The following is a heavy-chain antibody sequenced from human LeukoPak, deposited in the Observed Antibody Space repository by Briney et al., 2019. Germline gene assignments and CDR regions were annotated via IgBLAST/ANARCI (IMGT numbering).Heavy chain of an antibody. D-gene: IGHD3-9*01. CDR3: ARVLRYESPNWFDP. CDR1: GFSVSGNY. J-gene: IGHJ5*02. Sequence: PGGSLRLSCVVSGFSVSGNYMSWVRQAPGQGLEWVSSISSSSSYIYYADSVRGRFTISRDNAKNSLYLQMNSLRAEDTAVYYCARVLRYESPNWFDPWGQGTLVTVSS. V-gene: IGHV3-21*01. CDR2: ISSSSSYI.